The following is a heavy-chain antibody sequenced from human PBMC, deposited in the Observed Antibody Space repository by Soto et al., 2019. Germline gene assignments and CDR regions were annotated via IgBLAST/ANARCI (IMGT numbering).Heavy chain of an antibody. Sequence: PGGSLRLSCAASGFTFSGSAMHWVRQASGKGLEWVGRIRNKANTYATAYAASVKGSFTISRDDSKNTAYLQMNSLKTEDTAVYYCTRQYDILTSNFDYWGQGTLVTVSS. CDR3: TRQYDILTSNFDY. D-gene: IGHD3-9*01. CDR1: GFTFSGSA. J-gene: IGHJ4*02. V-gene: IGHV3-73*01. CDR2: IRNKANTYAT.